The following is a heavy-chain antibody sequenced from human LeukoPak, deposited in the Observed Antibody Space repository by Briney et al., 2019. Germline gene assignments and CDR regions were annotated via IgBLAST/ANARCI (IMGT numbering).Heavy chain of an antibody. V-gene: IGHV4-38-2*02. CDR1: GYSISSGYY. D-gene: IGHD2-8*01. CDR2: IYHSGST. J-gene: IGHJ5*02. CDR3: ARAGCTNGVCYWYSRENWFDP. Sequence: KASETLSLTCTVSGYSISSGYYWGWIRQPPGKGLEWIGSIYHSGSTYYNPSLRSRVTISVDTSKNQFSLKLSSVTAADTAVYYCARAGCTNGVCYWYSRENWFDPWGQGTLVTVSS.